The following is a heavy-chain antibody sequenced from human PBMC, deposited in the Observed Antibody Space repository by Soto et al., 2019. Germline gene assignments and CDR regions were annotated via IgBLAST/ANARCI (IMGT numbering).Heavy chain of an antibody. V-gene: IGHV4-4*07. CDR1: GASITGTSY. Sequence: LSLTCTVSGASITGTSYWSWIRQPAGKGLEWIGRFSLSGTTNYNPSLRSRVTMSADVSRNQFSLRLTSVTAADTALYYCARGMTPPGAPAWYYFDSWGQGTLVTVSS. CDR2: FSLSGTT. J-gene: IGHJ4*02. CDR3: ARGMTPPGAPAWYYFDS. D-gene: IGHD2-8*02.